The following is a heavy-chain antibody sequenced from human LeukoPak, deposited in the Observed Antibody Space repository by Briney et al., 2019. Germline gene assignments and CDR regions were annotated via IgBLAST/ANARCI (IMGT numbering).Heavy chain of an antibody. D-gene: IGHD6-19*01. CDR1: GFSFPNFA. Sequence: GGSLRLSCVASGFSFPNFAMTWVRQAPGERLEWVSAIRGSGGRTSYADSLKGRFTISRDKSKNTLYLQMNNLRAEDTAVYYCARDDAVDGGYLDYWGQGALVTVSS. J-gene: IGHJ4*02. CDR3: ARDDAVDGGYLDY. CDR2: IRGSGGRT. V-gene: IGHV3-23*01.